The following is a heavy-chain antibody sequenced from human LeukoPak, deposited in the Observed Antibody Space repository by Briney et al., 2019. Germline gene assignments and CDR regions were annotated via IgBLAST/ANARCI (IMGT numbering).Heavy chain of an antibody. J-gene: IGHJ4*02. CDR2: IKQDGSEK. CDR1: GFTFSAYG. D-gene: IGHD3-3*01. CDR3: ASARGYDFWSGSNY. Sequence: GGSLRLSCAASGFTFSAYGMHWVRQAPGKGLEWVANIKQDGSEKYYVDSVKGRFTISRDNAKNSLYLQMNSLRAEDTAVYYCASARGYDFWSGSNYWGQGTLVTVSS. V-gene: IGHV3-7*01.